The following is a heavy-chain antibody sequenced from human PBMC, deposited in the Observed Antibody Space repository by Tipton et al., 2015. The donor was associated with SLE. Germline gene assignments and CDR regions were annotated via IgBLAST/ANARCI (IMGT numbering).Heavy chain of an antibody. J-gene: IGHJ6*02. CDR3: ARPTFGAIHRGYGMDV. V-gene: IGHV4-39*07. CDR2: ISDTGDT. CDR1: GGSISRISYY. D-gene: IGHD2-21*01. Sequence: GLVKPSETLLLTCSVSGGSISRISYYWAWIRQTPGKGLEWVGTISDTGDTYFSPSLKGRGAISIDTSKNQFSLTVNSLTAADTAVYYCARPTFGAIHRGYGMDVWGQGTTVTVSS.